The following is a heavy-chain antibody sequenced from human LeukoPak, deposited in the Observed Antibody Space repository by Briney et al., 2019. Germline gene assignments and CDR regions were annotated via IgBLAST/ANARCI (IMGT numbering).Heavy chain of an antibody. CDR3: TTDPMYSPSLY. CDR1: GFTFSNAW. Sequence: PGGSLRPSCAASGFTFSNAWMSWVRQAPGKGLEWVGRIKSKTDGGTTDYAAPVKGRFTISRDDSKNTLYLQMNSLKTEDTAVYYCTTDPMYSPSLYWGQGTLVTVSS. D-gene: IGHD6-13*01. CDR2: IKSKTDGGTT. J-gene: IGHJ4*02. V-gene: IGHV3-15*01.